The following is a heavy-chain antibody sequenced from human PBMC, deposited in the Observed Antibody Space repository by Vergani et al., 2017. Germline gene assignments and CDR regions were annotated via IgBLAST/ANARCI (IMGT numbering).Heavy chain of an antibody. J-gene: IGHJ4*02. V-gene: IGHV3-30-3*01. CDR3: ARDSGRYYDILTGYFQYYFDY. D-gene: IGHD3-9*01. CDR1: GFTFSSYA. CDR2: ISYDGSNK. Sequence: QVQLVESGGGVVQPGRSLRLSCAASGFTFSSYAMHWVRQAPGKGLEWVAVISYDGSNKYYADSVKGRFTISRDNSKNTLYLQMNSLRAEDTAVYYCARDSGRYYDILTGYFQYYFDYWGRGTLVTVSS.